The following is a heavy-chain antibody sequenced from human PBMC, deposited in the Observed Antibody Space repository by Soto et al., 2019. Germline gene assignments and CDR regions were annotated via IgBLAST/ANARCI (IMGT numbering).Heavy chain of an antibody. CDR1: GGSISSGGYY. J-gene: IGHJ6*04. D-gene: IGHD2-2*01. V-gene: IGHV4-31*03. CDR3: ARDRVPAAPYYYYGMDV. Sequence: QMQLQESGPGLVKPSQTLSLTCTVSGGSISSGGYYWSWLRQHPGKGLEWIGYIYYSGRTYYNPSLERRVTISVDTSKNQFSLTLSSVTAADTAVYYCARDRVPAAPYYYYGMDVWGKGTTVTVSS. CDR2: IYYSGRT.